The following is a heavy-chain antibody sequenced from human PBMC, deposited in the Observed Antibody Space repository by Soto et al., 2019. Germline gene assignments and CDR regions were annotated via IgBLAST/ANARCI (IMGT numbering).Heavy chain of an antibody. CDR3: AKGDYPAAGSYYYYYGLDV. CDR1: GFTFTSYA. J-gene: IGHJ6*02. V-gene: IGHV3-23*01. CDR2: ISGSGGST. Sequence: GGSLRLSCVGSGFTFTSYAMTWVRQAPGKGLEWVSAISGSGGSTYYADSVKGRFTISRENSKNVMYLEMNGLRAGDTSVYFCAKGDYPAAGSYYYYYGLDVWGQGTPVTVSS. D-gene: IGHD4-17*01.